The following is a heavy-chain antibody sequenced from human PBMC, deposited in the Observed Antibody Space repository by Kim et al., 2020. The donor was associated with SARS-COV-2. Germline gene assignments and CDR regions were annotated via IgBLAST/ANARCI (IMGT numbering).Heavy chain of an antibody. Sequence: SETLSLTCAVYGGSFSGYYWSWIRQPPGKGLEWIGEINHSGSTNYNPSLKSRVTISVDTSKNQFSLKLSSVTAADTAVYYCARGSGYDLVDYWVQGTLVTVSS. CDR3: ARGSGYDLVDY. J-gene: IGHJ4*02. D-gene: IGHD5-12*01. V-gene: IGHV4-34*01. CDR2: INHSGST. CDR1: GGSFSGYY.